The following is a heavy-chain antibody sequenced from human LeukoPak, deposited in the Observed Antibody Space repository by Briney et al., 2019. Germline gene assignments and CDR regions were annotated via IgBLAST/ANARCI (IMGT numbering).Heavy chain of an antibody. D-gene: IGHD3-16*01. J-gene: IGHJ4*02. CDR1: GFTFSSYE. V-gene: IGHV3-48*03. CDR2: ISSSGSTI. CDR3: ARDEYWGYFDY. Sequence: PGGSLRLSCAASGFTFSSYEMNWVRQAPGKGLEWVSCISSSGSTIYYADSVKGRFTISRDNAKNSLYLQMNSLRAEDTAVYYCARDEYWGYFDYWGQGTLVTVSS.